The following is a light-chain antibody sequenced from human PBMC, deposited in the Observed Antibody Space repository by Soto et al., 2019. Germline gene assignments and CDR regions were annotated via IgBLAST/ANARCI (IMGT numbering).Light chain of an antibody. Sequence: QSALAQPASVSGSPGQSIAISCTGTSSDVGGYSYVSWYQQHPGKTPNLMIYDVSNRPSGVSNRFSGSKSGNTASLTISGLQAEDEADYYCSSYTSSSTWVFGGGTKVTVL. J-gene: IGLJ3*02. CDR2: DVS. CDR1: SSDVGGYSY. CDR3: SSYTSSSTWV. V-gene: IGLV2-14*01.